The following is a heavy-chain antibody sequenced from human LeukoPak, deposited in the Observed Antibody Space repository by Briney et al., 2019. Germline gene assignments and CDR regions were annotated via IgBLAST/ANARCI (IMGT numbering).Heavy chain of an antibody. V-gene: IGHV4-59*08. D-gene: IGHD2-2*01. CDR1: GGSITSYY. J-gene: IGHJ4*01. CDR2: SFCSGST. CDR3: ARHSRSTHHYFYY. Sequence: SETQSLTCTVSGGSITSYYWSWLRQPSGKGLEWIGFSFCSGSTHYKSSLNSRVTMSICTFRNQFSLSTSSVSTEDMAVYFCARHSRSTHHYFYYRG.